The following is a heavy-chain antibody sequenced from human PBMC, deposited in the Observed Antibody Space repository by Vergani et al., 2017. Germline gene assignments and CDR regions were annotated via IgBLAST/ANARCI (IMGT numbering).Heavy chain of an antibody. Sequence: EVQLVESGGGLVKPGGSLRLSCAASAFTFSSYSMNWVRHAPGKGLEWVSSITSSGSYGYYADSVKGRFTISRDNAKNSLYLQMNSLRAEDTAVYYCARGANWNYFGSGYYMDVWGKGTTVTVSS. J-gene: IGHJ6*03. CDR1: AFTFSSYS. D-gene: IGHD1-7*01. V-gene: IGHV3-21*01. CDR3: ARGANWNYFGSGYYMDV. CDR2: ITSSGSYG.